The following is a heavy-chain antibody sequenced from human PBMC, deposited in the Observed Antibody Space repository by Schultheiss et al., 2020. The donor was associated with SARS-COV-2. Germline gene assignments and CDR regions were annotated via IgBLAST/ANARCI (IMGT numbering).Heavy chain of an antibody. Sequence: SETLSLTCAVYGGSFSGYYWGWIRQPPGKGLEWIGSIYHSGSTNYNPSLKSRVTISVDKSKNQFSLRLSSVTAADTAVYYCARVGRTIFGVSWFDPWGQGTLVTVSS. J-gene: IGHJ5*02. D-gene: IGHD3-3*01. CDR2: IYHSGST. CDR1: GGSFSGYY. V-gene: IGHV4-34*01. CDR3: ARVGRTIFGVSWFDP.